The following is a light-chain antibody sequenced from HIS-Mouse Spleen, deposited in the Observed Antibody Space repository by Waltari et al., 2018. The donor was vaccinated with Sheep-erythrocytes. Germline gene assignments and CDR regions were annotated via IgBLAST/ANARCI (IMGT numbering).Light chain of an antibody. CDR2: GKN. CDR3: NSRDSSGNHLGVV. J-gene: IGLJ2*01. V-gene: IGLV3-19*01. Sequence: SSELTQDPAVSVALGQTVRITCQGYSLRSYYASWFQQKPGQAPVLVIYGKNNRPSGIPDRFSGSSSGNTASLTITGAQAEDEADFYCNSRDSSGNHLGVVFGGGTKLTVL. CDR1: SLRSYY.